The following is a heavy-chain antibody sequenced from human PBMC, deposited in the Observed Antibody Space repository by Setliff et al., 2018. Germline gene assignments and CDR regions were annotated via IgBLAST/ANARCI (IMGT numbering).Heavy chain of an antibody. Sequence: ASVKVSCKASGYTFTSYGVSWVRQAPGQGLEWMGWISAYNGNINYAQKFQGRVTMTTDTSTATVYMELKNLRSDDTAVYYCARTAYYGSGTFPYYYYYYLDVWGKGTTVTVSS. J-gene: IGHJ6*03. CDR2: ISAYNGNI. CDR3: ARTAYYGSGTFPYYYYYYLDV. CDR1: GYTFTSYG. D-gene: IGHD3-10*01. V-gene: IGHV1-18*01.